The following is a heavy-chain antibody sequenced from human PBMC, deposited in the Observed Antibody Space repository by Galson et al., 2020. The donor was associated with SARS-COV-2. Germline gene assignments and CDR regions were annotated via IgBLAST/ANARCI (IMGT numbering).Heavy chain of an antibody. CDR3: TTINY. CDR1: GFTFRGAV. Sequence: QLGESLKISCEASGFTFRGAVMHWVRQASGKGLEWVGRIRSRANNYATGYAASVKGRFIISRDDSKKTADLQMNSLKPEDTAVYYCTTINYWGQGTLVTVSS. V-gene: IGHV3-73*01. J-gene: IGHJ4*02. CDR2: IRSRANNYAT.